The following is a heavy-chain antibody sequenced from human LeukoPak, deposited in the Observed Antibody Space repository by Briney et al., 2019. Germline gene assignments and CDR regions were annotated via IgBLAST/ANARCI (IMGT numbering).Heavy chain of an antibody. D-gene: IGHD6-19*01. CDR2: ISAYNGNT. Sequence: ASVKVSCKASGYTFTSYGISWVRQAPGQGLERMGWISAYNGNTNYAQKLQGRVTMTTDTSTSTAYMELRSLRSDDTAVYYCARDNAVIAVAGKDYWGQGTLVTVSS. J-gene: IGHJ4*02. CDR3: ARDNAVIAVAGKDY. V-gene: IGHV1-18*01. CDR1: GYTFTSYG.